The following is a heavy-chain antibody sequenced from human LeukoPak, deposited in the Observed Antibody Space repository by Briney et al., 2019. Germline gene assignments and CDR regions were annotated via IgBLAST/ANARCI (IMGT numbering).Heavy chain of an antibody. CDR3: ARDATTGAFDI. CDR1: GYTFTSYY. J-gene: IGHJ3*02. Sequence: PGRSLRLSCAASGYTFTSYYMHWVRQAPGQGLEWMGIINPSGGSTSYAQKFQGRVTMTRDTSTSTVYMELSSLRSEGTAVYYCARDATTGAFDIWGQGTMVTVSS. D-gene: IGHD1-14*01. CDR2: INPSGGST. V-gene: IGHV1-46*01.